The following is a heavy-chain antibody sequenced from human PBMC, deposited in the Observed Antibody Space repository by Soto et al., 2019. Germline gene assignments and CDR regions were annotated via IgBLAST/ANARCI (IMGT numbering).Heavy chain of an antibody. CDR1: GFIFRNYA. CDR3: ARLARLHGVALSFAH. CDR2: ISGDGYSA. V-gene: IGHV3-23*01. Sequence: EVQLLESGGGLVQPGGSLRLSCAASGFIFRNYAISWVRQAPGTGIEWVSAISGDGYSAYYAKYLKGRFTISRANSEKTLHLKWESLRAEDTAVYYCARLARLHGVALSFAHWGKGTRVTVSS. D-gene: IGHD2-15*01. J-gene: IGHJ4*02.